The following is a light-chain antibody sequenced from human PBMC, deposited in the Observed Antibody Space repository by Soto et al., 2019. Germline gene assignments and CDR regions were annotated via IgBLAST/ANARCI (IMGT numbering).Light chain of an antibody. V-gene: IGLV2-23*01. CDR1: SSDVGSYNL. CDR3: CSYAAEGV. Sequence: QSGLTEPASVSWSPGQSITISCTGTSSDVGSYNLVSWYQQHPGKAPKLMIYEGSKRPSGVSNRFSGSKSGNTASLTISGLQAEDEADYYCCSYAAEGVFGTGTKVTVL. CDR2: EGS. J-gene: IGLJ1*01.